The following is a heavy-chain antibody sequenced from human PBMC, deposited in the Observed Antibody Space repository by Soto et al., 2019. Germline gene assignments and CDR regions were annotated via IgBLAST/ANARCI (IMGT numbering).Heavy chain of an antibody. J-gene: IGHJ6*04. V-gene: IGHV3-64D*06. CDR2: ISSNGGST. D-gene: IGHD3-10*01. Sequence: XGSLRLSCSASGFTFSSYAMHWVRQAPGKGLEYVSAISSNGGSTYYADSVKGRFTISRDNSKNTLYLQMSSLRAEDTAVYYCVKGGSGSYYFHYYYGMEVWGKGTTVTVS. CDR3: VKGGSGSYYFHYYYGMEV. CDR1: GFTFSSYA.